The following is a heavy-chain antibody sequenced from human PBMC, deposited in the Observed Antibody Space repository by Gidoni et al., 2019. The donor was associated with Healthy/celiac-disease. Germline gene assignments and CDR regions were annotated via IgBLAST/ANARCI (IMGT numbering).Heavy chain of an antibody. CDR1: GFTFSSYA. J-gene: IGHJ3*02. Sequence: EVQLLESGGGLVQHGGSLRLSCAASGFTFSSYAMSWVRQAPGKGLEWVSAISGSGGSTYYADSVKGRFTISRDNSKNTLYLQMNSLRAEDTAVYYCAKGPYYDFWSGSYGDAFDIWGQGTMVTVSS. CDR3: AKGPYYDFWSGSYGDAFDI. CDR2: ISGSGGST. V-gene: IGHV3-23*01. D-gene: IGHD3-3*01.